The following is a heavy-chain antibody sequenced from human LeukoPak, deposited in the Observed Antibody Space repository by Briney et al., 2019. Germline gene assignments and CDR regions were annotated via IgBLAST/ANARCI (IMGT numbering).Heavy chain of an antibody. CDR2: INHSGST. CDR1: GGSFSGYY. J-gene: IGHJ6*03. D-gene: IGHD3-10*01. V-gene: IGHV4-34*01. Sequence: SETLSLTCAVYGGSFSGYYWSWIRQPPGKGVEWIGEINHSGSTNYNPSLKSRVTISVDTSKNQFSLKLSSVTAADTAVYYCARGRTTMVRGVITNYYYYYMDVWGKGTTVTISS. CDR3: ARGRTTMVRGVITNYYYYYMDV.